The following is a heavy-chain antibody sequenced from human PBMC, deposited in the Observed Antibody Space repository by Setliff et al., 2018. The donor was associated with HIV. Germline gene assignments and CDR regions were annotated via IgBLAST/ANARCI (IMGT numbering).Heavy chain of an antibody. D-gene: IGHD3-10*01. J-gene: IGHJ4*02. Sequence: SVKVSCKASGGTFSSYAISWVRQAPGQGLEWMGGIIPIFGTVKYAQKFQGRVTITADGSTSTAYMEVSRLRSEDTAVYYCARAPRLTMIRGVFDYWGQGTLVTVSS. CDR1: GGTFSSYA. CDR2: IIPIFGTV. V-gene: IGHV1-69*13. CDR3: ARAPRLTMIRGVFDY.